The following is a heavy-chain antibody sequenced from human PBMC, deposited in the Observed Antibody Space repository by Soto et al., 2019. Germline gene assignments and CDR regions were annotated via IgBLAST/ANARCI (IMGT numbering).Heavy chain of an antibody. V-gene: IGHV1-69*13. J-gene: IGHJ6*02. CDR3: ASSGGQLAARAYYYYGMDV. CDR2: IIPIFGTA. D-gene: IGHD6-6*01. CDR1: GGTFSSYA. Sequence: SVKVSCKASGGTFSSYAISWVRQAPGQGLEWMGGIIPIFGTANYAQKFQGRVTITADESTSTAYMELSSLRSEDTAVYYCASSGGQLAARAYYYYGMDVWGQGTTVTVSS.